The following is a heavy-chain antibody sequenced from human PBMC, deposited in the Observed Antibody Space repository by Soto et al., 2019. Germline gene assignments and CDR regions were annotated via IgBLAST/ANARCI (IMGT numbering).Heavy chain of an antibody. V-gene: IGHV1-18*01. J-gene: IGHJ4*02. CDR2: ISAYNGNT. CDR1: GYTFTSYG. D-gene: IGHD2-15*01. CDR3: ARDHFEYCSGGSCPTDY. Sequence: ASVKVSCKASGYTFTSYGISWVRQAPGQGLEWMGWISAYNGNTNYAQKLQGRVTMTTDTSTSTAYMELRSLRSDDTAVYYCARDHFEYCSGGSCPTDYWGQGTLVTVSS.